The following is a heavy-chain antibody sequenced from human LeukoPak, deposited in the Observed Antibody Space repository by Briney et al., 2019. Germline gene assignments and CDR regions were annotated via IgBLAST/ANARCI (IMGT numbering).Heavy chain of an antibody. D-gene: IGHD5-18*01. CDR1: GGSISSYY. Sequence: SETLSLTCTVSGGSISSYYWSWIRQPPGKGLEWIGYIYYSGSTNYNPSLKSRVTMSVDTSKNQFSLKLSSVTAADTAVYYCARVRRGYSYGYPLDYWGQGTLVTVSS. V-gene: IGHV4-59*01. J-gene: IGHJ4*02. CDR3: ARVRRGYSYGYPLDY. CDR2: IYYSGST.